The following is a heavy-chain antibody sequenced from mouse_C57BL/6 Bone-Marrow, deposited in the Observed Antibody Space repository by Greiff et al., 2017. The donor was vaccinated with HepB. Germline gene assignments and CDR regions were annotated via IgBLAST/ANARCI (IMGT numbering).Heavy chain of an antibody. J-gene: IGHJ3*01. CDR1: GYTFTSYW. CDR2: IHPNSGST. Sequence: QAQLQQPGAELVKPGASVKLSCKASGYTFTSYWMHWVKQRPGQGLEWIGMIHPNSGSTNYNEKFKSKATLTVDKSSSTSYMQLSSQTSEGYAVYYCASEGERGFAYWGQGTLVTVSA. CDR3: ASEGERGFAY. V-gene: IGHV1-64*01.